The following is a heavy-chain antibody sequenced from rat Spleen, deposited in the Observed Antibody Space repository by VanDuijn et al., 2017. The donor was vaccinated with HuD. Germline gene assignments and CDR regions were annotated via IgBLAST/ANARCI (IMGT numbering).Heavy chain of an antibody. J-gene: IGHJ2*01. D-gene: IGHD1-10*01. CDR3: ARYNNYDYYFDY. Sequence: EVQLQESGPGLVKPSQSLSLTCSVTGYSITSNYWGWIRKFPGNKMEWIGHISYSGSTSYNPSLKSRISITRDTSKNQFFLQLNSVTTEDTATYYCARYNNYDYYFDYWGQGVMVTVSS. CDR1: GYSITSNY. V-gene: IGHV3-1*01. CDR2: ISYSGST.